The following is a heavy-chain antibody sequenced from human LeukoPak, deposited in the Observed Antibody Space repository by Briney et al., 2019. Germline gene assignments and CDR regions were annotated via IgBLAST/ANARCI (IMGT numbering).Heavy chain of an antibody. D-gene: IGHD2-8*02. CDR3: AKTLLGRLFDY. CDR2: IYYSGST. V-gene: IGHV4-59*08. J-gene: IGHJ4*02. CDR1: GGTVYCYY. Sequence: SETLSLTCTVYGGTVYCYYWIWIPQSPGKGLEWIGYIYYSGSTNYNPSLKSRVTISLDTSKNQFSLKLNSVTASDTAVYYCAKTLLGRLFDYWGQGALVTVSS.